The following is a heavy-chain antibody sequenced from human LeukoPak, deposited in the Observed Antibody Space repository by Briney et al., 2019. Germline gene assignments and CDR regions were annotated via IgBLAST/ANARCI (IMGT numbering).Heavy chain of an antibody. CDR1: GFTISSYE. CDR3: ARGRSAIYCSSTSCSQAIYYMDV. J-gene: IGHJ6*03. D-gene: IGHD2-2*01. Sequence: PGGSLRLSCAASGFTISSYEMNWVRQAPGKGLEWVSYISSSGSTIYYADSVKGRFTISRDNAKNSLYLQMNSLRAEDTAVYYCARGRSAIYCSSTSCSQAIYYMDVWGKGTTVTISS. V-gene: IGHV3-48*03. CDR2: ISSSGSTI.